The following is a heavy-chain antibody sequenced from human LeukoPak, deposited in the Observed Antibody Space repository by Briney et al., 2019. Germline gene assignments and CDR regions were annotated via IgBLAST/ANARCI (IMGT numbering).Heavy chain of an antibody. J-gene: IGHJ4*02. CDR1: GFAFSNQA. CDR2: ISDSGDIT. Sequence: PGGPLRLSCAASGFAFSNQAMGWVRQASGKGLEWVSVISDSGDITYYADSVKGRFTISRDNSKNTLFLQMNSLRAEDTAVYYCAKDARRTSGWYFFDYWGQGTLVTVSS. D-gene: IGHD6-19*01. CDR3: AKDARRTSGWYFFDY. V-gene: IGHV3-23*01.